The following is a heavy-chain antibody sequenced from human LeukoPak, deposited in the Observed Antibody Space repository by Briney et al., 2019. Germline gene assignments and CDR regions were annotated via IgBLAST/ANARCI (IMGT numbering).Heavy chain of an antibody. CDR3: ARDFPFTMVRGMY. D-gene: IGHD3-10*01. V-gene: IGHV1-69*04. CDR1: GGTFSSYA. J-gene: IGHJ4*02. Sequence: GSSVKVSCKASGGTFSSYAISWVRQAPGQGLEWMGRIIPILGIANYAQKFQGRVTITADKSTSTAYMELSSLRSEDTAAYYCARDFPFTMVRGMYWGQGTLVTVSS. CDR2: IIPILGIA.